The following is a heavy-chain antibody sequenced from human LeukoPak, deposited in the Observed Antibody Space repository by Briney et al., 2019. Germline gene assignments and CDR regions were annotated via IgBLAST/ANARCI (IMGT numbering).Heavy chain of an antibody. CDR1: GGSISSSNW. CDR3: ARVKPSIAARPGAFDI. CDR2: IYHSGST. Sequence: ASGTLSLTCAVSGGSISSSNWWSWVRQPPGKGLEWIGEIYHSGSTNYNPSLKSRVTISVDKSKNQFSLKLSSVTAADTAVYYCARVKPSIAARPGAFDIWGQGTMVTVSS. D-gene: IGHD6-6*01. J-gene: IGHJ3*02. V-gene: IGHV4-4*02.